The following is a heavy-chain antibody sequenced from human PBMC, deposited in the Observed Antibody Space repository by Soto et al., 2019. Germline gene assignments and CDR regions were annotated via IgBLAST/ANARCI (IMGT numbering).Heavy chain of an antibody. CDR2: ISWNGGNI. CDR1: GFTFDDYA. CDR3: AKGGTYSNYPFDY. J-gene: IGHJ4*02. Sequence: EVQLVESGGCLVQPGRSLRLSCAASGFTFDDYAIHWVRQAPGKGLEWVSGISWNGGNIGYADSVKGRFTISRDNAKNSLYLQMNSLRAEDTAFYYCAKGGTYSNYPFDYWGQGTLVTVSS. V-gene: IGHV3-9*01. D-gene: IGHD4-4*01.